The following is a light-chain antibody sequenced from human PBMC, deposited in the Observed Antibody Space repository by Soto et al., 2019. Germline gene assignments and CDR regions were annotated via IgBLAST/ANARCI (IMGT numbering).Light chain of an antibody. CDR1: QSVSSY. V-gene: IGKV3-20*01. CDR3: QQYGSSPLT. J-gene: IGKJ4*01. CDR2: RAS. Sequence: EIVLTQSPATLSLSPGERATLSCRASQSVSSYLAWYQQKPGQAPKVLIYRASIRATGIPDRFTGSGSGTDLTITISRLEPEDFAVYDGQQYGSSPLTFGGGTKVDIK.